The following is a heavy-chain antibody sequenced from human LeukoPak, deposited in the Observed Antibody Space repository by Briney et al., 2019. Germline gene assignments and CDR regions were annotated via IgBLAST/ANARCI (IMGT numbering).Heavy chain of an antibody. CDR3: ARAPQYYYGMDV. V-gene: IGHV3-7*01. Sequence: GGSLRLSCAASGFTFSSFWVIWLRQARGKGLEWVANIKQDGNENYYMDSVKGLFTISKDNAKNSLYLQMNSLRAEDTAVYYCARAPQYYYGMDVWGQGTTVTVSS. CDR1: GFTFSSFW. J-gene: IGHJ6*02. CDR2: IKQDGNEN.